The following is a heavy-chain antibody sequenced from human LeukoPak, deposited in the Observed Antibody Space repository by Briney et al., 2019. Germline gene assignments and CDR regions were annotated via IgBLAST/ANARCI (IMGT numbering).Heavy chain of an antibody. J-gene: IGHJ4*02. CDR3: ARVRITIFGVVIYYGINDY. D-gene: IGHD3-3*01. V-gene: IGHV1-18*01. Sequence: GASVKVSCKASGYTFTSYGISWVRQAPGQGLEWMGWISAYNGNTNYAQKLQGRVTMTTDTSTSTAYMELRSLRSDDTAVYYCARVRITIFGVVIYYGINDYWGQGTLVTVSS. CDR1: GYTFTSYG. CDR2: ISAYNGNT.